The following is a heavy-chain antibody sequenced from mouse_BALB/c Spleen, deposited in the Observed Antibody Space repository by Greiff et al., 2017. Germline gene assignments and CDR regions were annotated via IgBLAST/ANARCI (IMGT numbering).Heavy chain of an antibody. CDR2: ISNLAYSI. V-gene: IGHV5-15*02. D-gene: IGHD2-10*02. J-gene: IGHJ2*01. CDR1: GFTFSDYG. Sequence: EVQLQESGGGLVQPGGSRKLSCAASGFTFSDYGMAWVRQAPGKGPEWVAFISNLAYSIYYADTVTGRFTISRENAKNTLYLEMSSLRSEDTAMYYCARGSYGNYFDYWGQGTTLTVSS. CDR3: ARGSYGNYFDY.